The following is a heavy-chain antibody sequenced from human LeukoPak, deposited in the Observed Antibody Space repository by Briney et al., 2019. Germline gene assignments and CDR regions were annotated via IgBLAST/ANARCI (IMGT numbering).Heavy chain of an antibody. Sequence: PGGSLRLSCAASGFTVSSNYMSWVRQAPGKGLEWVSDIYSGGSTYYADSVKGRFTISRDNSKNTLYLQMNSLRAEDTAVYYCASLWLTSIDPWGQGTLVTVSS. CDR3: ASLWLTSIDP. CDR1: GFTVSSNY. CDR2: IYSGGST. D-gene: IGHD6-19*01. J-gene: IGHJ5*02. V-gene: IGHV3-66*01.